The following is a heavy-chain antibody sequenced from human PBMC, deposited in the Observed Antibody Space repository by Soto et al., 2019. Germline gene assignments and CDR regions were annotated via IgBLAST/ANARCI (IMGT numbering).Heavy chain of an antibody. CDR2: IKQDGSER. CDR3: ERENYFAY. J-gene: IGHJ4*02. V-gene: IGHV3-7*01. Sequence: EEQLVESGGGLVQPGGSLRLSCAGSGFTFRNYWMGWVRQAPGKRLEWVANIKQDGSERSYADSVKGRFTISRDNAKNYLYLQMSSLGADDTAIYYCERENYFAYWGQGSLLIVSS. CDR1: GFTFRNYW.